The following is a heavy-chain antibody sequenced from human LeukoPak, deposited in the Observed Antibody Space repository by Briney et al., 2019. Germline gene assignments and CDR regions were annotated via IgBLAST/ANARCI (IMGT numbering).Heavy chain of an antibody. CDR1: GGSFSGYY. CDR2: INHSGST. J-gene: IGHJ4*02. Sequence: PSETLSLTCAVYGGSFSGYYWSWIRQPPGKGLEWIGEINHSGSTNYNPSLKSRVTISVDTSKNQFSLKLSSVTAADTAVYYCARVAIYSSGWETFDYWGQGTLVTVSS. D-gene: IGHD6-19*01. V-gene: IGHV4-34*01. CDR3: ARVAIYSSGWETFDY.